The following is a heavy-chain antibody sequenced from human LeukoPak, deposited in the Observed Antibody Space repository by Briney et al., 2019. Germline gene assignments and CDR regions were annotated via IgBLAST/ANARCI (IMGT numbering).Heavy chain of an antibody. J-gene: IGHJ4*02. CDR1: GYTFTSYY. CDR2: INPSGGST. CDR3: VSGVQWLVPELWE. D-gene: IGHD6-19*01. Sequence: VASVKVSCKASGYTFTSYYMHWVRQAPGQGLEWMGIINPSGGSTSYAQKFQGRVTMTRDMSTSTVYMELSSLRSEDTAVYYCVSGVQWLVPELWEWGQGTLVTVSS. V-gene: IGHV1-46*01.